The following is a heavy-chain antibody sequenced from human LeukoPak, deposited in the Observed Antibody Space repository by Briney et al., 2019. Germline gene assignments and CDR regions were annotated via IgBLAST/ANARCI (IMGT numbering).Heavy chain of an antibody. CDR1: GFTFTSYA. CDR3: ASRDPCSGGTCYGLGY. V-gene: IGHV3-23*01. D-gene: IGHD2-15*01. CDR2: ITGSGDTT. Sequence: PGGSLRLSCAASGFTFTSYAMSWVRQAPGKGLEWVSAITGSGDTTYYAASVKGRFTISRDNAKNSLYLQMNSLRAEDTALYYCASRDPCSGGTCYGLGYWGQGTLVTVSS. J-gene: IGHJ4*02.